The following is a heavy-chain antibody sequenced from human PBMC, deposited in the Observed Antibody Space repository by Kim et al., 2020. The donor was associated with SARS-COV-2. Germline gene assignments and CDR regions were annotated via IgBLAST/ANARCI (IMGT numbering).Heavy chain of an antibody. Sequence: GGSLRLSCAASGFTFSSYGMHWVRQAPGKGLEWVAVISYDGSNKYYADSVKGRFTISRDNSKNTLYLQMNSLRAEDTAVYYCAKDQSNYDFWSGYFDYWGQGTLVTVSS. V-gene: IGHV3-30*18. CDR2: ISYDGSNK. CDR1: GFTFSSYG. D-gene: IGHD3-3*01. CDR3: AKDQSNYDFWSGYFDY. J-gene: IGHJ4*02.